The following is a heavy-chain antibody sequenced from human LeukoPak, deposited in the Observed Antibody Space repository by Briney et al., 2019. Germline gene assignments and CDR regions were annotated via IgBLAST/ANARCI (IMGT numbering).Heavy chain of an antibody. D-gene: IGHD3-16*01. V-gene: IGHV3-15*01. J-gene: IGHJ4*02. CDR1: GFTFSNAG. CDR2: ITRKIDGGTT. CDR3: TSQTHLGG. Sequence: GGSLRLSCAASGFTFSNAGMSWVRQAPGKGLEWVGRITRKIDGGTTDYAAPVKGRFSISRDDSKDTLYLQMDSLKTEDTAVYYCTSQTHLGGWGQGTLVTVSS.